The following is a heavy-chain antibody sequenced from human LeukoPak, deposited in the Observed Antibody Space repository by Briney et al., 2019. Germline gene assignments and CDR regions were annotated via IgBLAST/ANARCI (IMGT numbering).Heavy chain of an antibody. J-gene: IGHJ4*02. D-gene: IGHD2-8*02. V-gene: IGHV3-23*01. CDR2: IFPSGGEI. Sequence: PGGSLRLSCAASGFTFSNYWMSWVRQPPGKGLEWVSSIFPSGGEIHYADSVRGRFTISRDNSKSTLSLQMNSLRAEDTAIYYCATYRQVLLPFESWGQGTLVTVSS. CDR1: GFTFSNYW. CDR3: ATYRQVLLPFES.